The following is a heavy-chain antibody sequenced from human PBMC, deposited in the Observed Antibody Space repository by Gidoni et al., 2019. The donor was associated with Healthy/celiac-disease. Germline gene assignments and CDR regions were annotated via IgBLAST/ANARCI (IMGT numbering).Heavy chain of an antibody. CDR2: INHSGST. Sequence: QVQLQQRGAGLLQPSATLSLNCAVYGGSFSGYSWSWIRQPPGKGLEWIGEINHSGSTNYNPSLKSRVTISVDTSKNQFSLKLSSVTAADTAVYYCARDCQQSKRGFDYWGQGTLVTVSS. V-gene: IGHV4-34*01. CDR1: GGSFSGYS. J-gene: IGHJ4*02. D-gene: IGHD6-13*01. CDR3: ARDCQQSKRGFDY.